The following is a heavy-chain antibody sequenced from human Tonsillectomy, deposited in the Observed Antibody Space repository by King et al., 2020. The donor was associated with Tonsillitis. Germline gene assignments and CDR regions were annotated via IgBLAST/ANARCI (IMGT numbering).Heavy chain of an antibody. CDR2: INSDGSST. J-gene: IGHJ4*02. V-gene: IGHV3-74*01. D-gene: IGHD4-17*01. CDR3: ARVSYGDYGRIDY. Sequence: VQLVESGGGLVQPGGSLRLSCAASGFTFSSYWMHWVRQAPGKGLVWVSRINSDGSSTSHADSVKGRFTISRDNAKNTLYLQMNSLRAEDTAVYYCARVSYGDYGRIDYWGQGALVTVSS. CDR1: GFTFSSYW.